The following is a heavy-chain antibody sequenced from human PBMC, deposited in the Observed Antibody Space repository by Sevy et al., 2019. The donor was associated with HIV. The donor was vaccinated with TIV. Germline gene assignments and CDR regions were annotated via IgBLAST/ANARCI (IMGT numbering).Heavy chain of an antibody. Sequence: SETLSLTCTVSGGSISSYYWSWIRQPPGKGLEWIGYIYYSGSTNYNPSLKSRVTISVDTSKNQFSLKLSSVTAADTAVYYCARGTLGTMVQGGYHYSTGYFDYWGQGTLVTVSS. V-gene: IGHV4-59*01. J-gene: IGHJ4*02. CDR1: GGSISSYY. CDR2: IYYSGST. CDR3: ARGTLGTMVQGGYHYSTGYFDY. D-gene: IGHD3-10*01.